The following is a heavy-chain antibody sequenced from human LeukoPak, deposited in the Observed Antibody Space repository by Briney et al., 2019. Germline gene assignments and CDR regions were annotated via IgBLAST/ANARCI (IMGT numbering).Heavy chain of an antibody. CDR2: ISSSSSYT. CDR1: GFTFSDYY. CDR3: AREFSHYYGSGSYRYYFDY. V-gene: IGHV3-11*06. Sequence: GRSLRLSCAASGFTFSDYYMSWIRQAPGKGLEWVSYISSSSSYTNYADSVKGRFTISRDNAKNSLYLQMNSLRAEDTAVYYCAREFSHYYGSGSYRYYFDYWGQGTLVTVSS. D-gene: IGHD3-10*01. J-gene: IGHJ4*02.